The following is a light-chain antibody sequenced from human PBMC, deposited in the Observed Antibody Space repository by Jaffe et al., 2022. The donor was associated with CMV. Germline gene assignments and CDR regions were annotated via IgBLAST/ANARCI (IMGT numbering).Light chain of an antibody. CDR2: DAT. J-gene: IGKJ5*01. Sequence: EIVLTQSPATLSLSPGERATLSCRASQSLTSYLAWYQQKPGQAPRLLIYDATNRATGIPARFSGSGSGTDYTLTISSLEPEDFAVYYCQQRKLWPITFGQGTRLEIK. V-gene: IGKV3-11*01. CDR1: QSLTSY. CDR3: QQRKLWPIT.